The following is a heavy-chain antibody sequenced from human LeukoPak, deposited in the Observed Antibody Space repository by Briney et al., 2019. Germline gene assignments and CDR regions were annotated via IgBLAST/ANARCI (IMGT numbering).Heavy chain of an antibody. CDR1: GFTFSHYG. CDR3: ARDGSSMGNFHYYAFDV. CDR2: MWSDGTKK. D-gene: IGHD2-15*01. J-gene: IGHJ6*02. V-gene: IGHV3-33*01. Sequence: PGRSLRLSCAASGFTFSHYGMHWVRQAPGKGLEWVAVMWSDGTKKYYADSVKGRFTVSRDTAQSSLYLQINSLRVEDTAVYYCARDGSSMGNFHYYAFDVWGQGTTVTVAS.